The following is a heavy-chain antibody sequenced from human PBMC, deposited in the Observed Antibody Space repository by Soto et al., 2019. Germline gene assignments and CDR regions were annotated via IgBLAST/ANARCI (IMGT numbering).Heavy chain of an antibody. CDR2: IIPIFGTA. D-gene: IGHD6-13*01. CDR1: GGTFSSYA. CDR3: ARELIAEDLPNWFDP. V-gene: IGHV1-69*13. J-gene: IGHJ5*02. Sequence: ASVKVSCKASGGTFSSYAISWVRQAPGQGLEWMGGIIPIFGTANYAQKFQGRVTITADESTSTAYMELSSLRSEDTAVYYCARELIAEDLPNWFDPWGQGTLVTVSS.